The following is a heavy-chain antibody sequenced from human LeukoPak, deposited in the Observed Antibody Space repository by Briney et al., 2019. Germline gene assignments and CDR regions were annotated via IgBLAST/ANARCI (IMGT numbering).Heavy chain of an antibody. V-gene: IGHV3-9*01. CDR2: ISWNSGSI. Sequence: GGSLRLSCAASGFTFDDYAMHWVRHAPGKGLEWVSGISWNSGSIGYADSVKGRFTISRDNAKNSLYLQMNSLRAEDTALYYCAKDMLGYCSSTSCRTEGGYYYYGMDVWGQGTTVTVSS. D-gene: IGHD2-2*01. J-gene: IGHJ6*02. CDR3: AKDMLGYCSSTSCRTEGGYYYYGMDV. CDR1: GFTFDDYA.